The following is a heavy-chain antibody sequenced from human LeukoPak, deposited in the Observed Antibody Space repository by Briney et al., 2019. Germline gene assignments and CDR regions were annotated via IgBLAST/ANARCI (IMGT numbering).Heavy chain of an antibody. V-gene: IGHV3-30*02. CDR2: IRYDGSNK. D-gene: IGHD3-9*01. J-gene: IGHJ4*02. Sequence: QPGGSLRLSCAASGLNLSNYGVHWVRQAPGKGLEWVAFIRYDGSNKYYADSVKGRFTISRGNSKNTLYLQMNSLRAEDTAVYYCAKDRVSLRYFDWSSDYWGQGALVTVSS. CDR3: AKDRVSLRYFDWSSDY. CDR1: GLNLSNYG.